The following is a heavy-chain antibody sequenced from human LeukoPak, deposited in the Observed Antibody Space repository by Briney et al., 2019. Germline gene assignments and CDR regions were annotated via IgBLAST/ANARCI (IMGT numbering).Heavy chain of an antibody. V-gene: IGHV3-9*01. CDR1: GFTFDDYA. CDR2: ISWNSGSI. D-gene: IGHD5-12*01. CDR3: AKVSSAYDWDAFDI. Sequence: GGSLRLSCAASGFTFDDYAIHWVRQAPGEGLEWVSGISWNSGSIDYADSVKGRFTISRDNAKNSLYLQMNSLRAEDTALYYCAKVSSAYDWDAFDIWGRGTMVTVSS. J-gene: IGHJ3*02.